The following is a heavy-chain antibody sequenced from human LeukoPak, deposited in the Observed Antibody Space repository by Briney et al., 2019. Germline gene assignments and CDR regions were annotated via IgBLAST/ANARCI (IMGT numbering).Heavy chain of an antibody. CDR2: ISPYNGNT. D-gene: IGHD4-17*01. Sequence: ASVKVSCKASGYSFIGYYMHWVRQAPGQGLEWMGWISPYNGNTNYAQNLQDRVSMTTDTSTSTAYMELRSLRSDDTAVYYCARDNALTVTLDYWGQGTLVAVSS. CDR3: ARDNALTVTLDY. CDR1: GYSFIGYY. V-gene: IGHV1-18*04. J-gene: IGHJ4*02.